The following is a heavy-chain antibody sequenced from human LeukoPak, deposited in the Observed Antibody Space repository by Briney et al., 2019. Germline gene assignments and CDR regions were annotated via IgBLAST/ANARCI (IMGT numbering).Heavy chain of an antibody. Sequence: GASVKVSCKSSVYTFTVYYMHGVRQAPAQGLEWVGGINPNRGGTNYAQKYQGRVTMTRDTSIRTAYMELSRLRSDDTAVYYCARDAEIAAAAEENWFEAWGHGTLVTVCS. J-gene: IGHJ5*01. V-gene: IGHV1-2*02. CDR1: VYTFTVYY. D-gene: IGHD6-13*01. CDR3: ARDAEIAAAAEENWFEA. CDR2: INPNRGGT.